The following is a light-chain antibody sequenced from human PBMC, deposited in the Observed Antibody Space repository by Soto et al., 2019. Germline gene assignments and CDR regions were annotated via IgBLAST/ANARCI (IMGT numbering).Light chain of an antibody. CDR1: QSVSSS. Sequence: EIVMTQSPATLSVSPGERATLSCRASQSVSSSLAWYQQIPGQAPRLLIYGVSSRAAGIPDRFSGSGSGTDFTLTINRLEPEDFAVYYCQQYHNTPITFGQGTRLEIK. J-gene: IGKJ5*01. CDR2: GVS. CDR3: QQYHNTPIT. V-gene: IGKV3D-15*01.